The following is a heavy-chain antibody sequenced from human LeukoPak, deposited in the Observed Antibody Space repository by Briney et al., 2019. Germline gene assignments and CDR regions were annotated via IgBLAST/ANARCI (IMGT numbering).Heavy chain of an antibody. CDR2: ISWNSGSI. V-gene: IGHV3-9*01. D-gene: IGHD3-16*01. CDR3: AKGFGSYYYYYMDV. J-gene: IGHJ6*03. Sequence: PGGSLRLSCAASGFTFDDYAMHWVRQAPGKGLEWVSGISWNSGSIGYADSVKGRFTISRDNAKNSLYLQMNSLRAEDTALYYCAKGFGSYYYYYMDVWGKGTTVTVSS. CDR1: GFTFDDYA.